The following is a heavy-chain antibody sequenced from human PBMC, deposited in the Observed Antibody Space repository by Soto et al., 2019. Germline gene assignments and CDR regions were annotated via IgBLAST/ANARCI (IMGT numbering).Heavy chain of an antibody. D-gene: IGHD5-12*01. CDR3: ASPTGWLQDPFDY. Sequence: QLQLQESGPGLVKPSETLSLTCTVSGGSIIRSSYYWGWIRQPPGKGLEWIGSIYYSGNTFYNPSPRSRVTISVATSKNQFPLKMSSVTAADTAVYYCASPTGWLQDPFDYWGQGTLVTVSS. J-gene: IGHJ4*02. CDR2: IYYSGNT. V-gene: IGHV4-39*01. CDR1: GGSIIRSSYY.